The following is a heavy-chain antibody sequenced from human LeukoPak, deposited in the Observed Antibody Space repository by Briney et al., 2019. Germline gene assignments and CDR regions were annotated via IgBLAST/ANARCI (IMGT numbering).Heavy chain of an antibody. J-gene: IGHJ3*02. CDR1: GFTFSSYA. V-gene: IGHV3-23*01. CDR3: AKVLDAAEDAFDI. D-gene: IGHD6-25*01. Sequence: GGSLRLSCAASGFTFSSYAMSWVRQAPGKGPEWVSAISGSGGSTYYADSVKGRFTISRDNSKNTLYLQMNSLRAEDTAVYYCAKVLDAAEDAFDIWGQGTMVTVSS. CDR2: ISGSGGST.